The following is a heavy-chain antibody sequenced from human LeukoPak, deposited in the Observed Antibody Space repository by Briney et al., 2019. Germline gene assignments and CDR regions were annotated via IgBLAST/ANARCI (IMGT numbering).Heavy chain of an antibody. CDR1: GFTFSSYG. CDR2: IRYDGSNK. J-gene: IGHJ6*03. D-gene: IGHD2-15*01. Sequence: GGSLRLSCAASGFTFSSYGMHWVRQAPGKGLEGVAFIRYDGSNKYYADSVKGRFTISRDNSKNTLYLQMNSLRAEDTAVYYCAKTATPGYYYYYMDVWGKGTTVTVSS. V-gene: IGHV3-30*02. CDR3: AKTATPGYYYYYMDV.